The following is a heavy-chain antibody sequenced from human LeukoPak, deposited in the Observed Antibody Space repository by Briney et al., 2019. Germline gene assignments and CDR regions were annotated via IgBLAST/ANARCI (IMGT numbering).Heavy chain of an antibody. Sequence: GGSLRLSCEVSGFTFSDYAMTWVRQALGKGLEWVSRVSDSGTSTYYADSVKGRFTISRDNSKNTLYLQMSTLRAEDTAVYFCAKPYSSGWSPYYHYYMDVWGTGTTVTVSS. CDR2: VSDSGTST. CDR1: GFTFSDYA. CDR3: AKPYSSGWSPYYHYYMDV. V-gene: IGHV3-23*01. J-gene: IGHJ6*03. D-gene: IGHD6-19*01.